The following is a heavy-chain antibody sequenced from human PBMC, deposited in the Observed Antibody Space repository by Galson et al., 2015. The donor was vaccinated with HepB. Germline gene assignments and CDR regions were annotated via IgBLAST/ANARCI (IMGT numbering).Heavy chain of an antibody. CDR3: ARDWAQSGLFDY. Sequence: SLRLSCAASGFTFSSYGMHWVRQAPGKGLEWVAVIWYDGSNKYYADSVKGRFTISRDNSKNTLYLQMNSLRDEDTAVYYCARDWAQSGLFDYWGQGTLVTVSS. V-gene: IGHV3-33*01. CDR2: IWYDGSNK. D-gene: IGHD3-3*01. CDR1: GFTFSSYG. J-gene: IGHJ4*02.